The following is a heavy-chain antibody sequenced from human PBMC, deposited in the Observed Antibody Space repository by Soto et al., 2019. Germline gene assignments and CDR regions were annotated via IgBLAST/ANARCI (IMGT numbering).Heavy chain of an antibody. Sequence: EVQLVQSGGGLVQPGGSLRLSCAGYGVTVTSNYMNWVRQAPGKGLEWVSVIYSGENANYADSVAGRFTISRDNSKNTLYLQMNSLRVEDTAFYYCARDVDAFDTWGQGTTVIVSS. J-gene: IGHJ3*02. CDR3: ARDVDAFDT. CDR1: GVTVTSNY. V-gene: IGHV3-53*01. CDR2: IYSGENA.